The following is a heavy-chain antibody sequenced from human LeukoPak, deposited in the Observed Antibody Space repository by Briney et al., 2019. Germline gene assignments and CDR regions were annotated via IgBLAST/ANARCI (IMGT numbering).Heavy chain of an antibody. D-gene: IGHD3-10*01. CDR3: VKDLISRLLWFGEVAFDI. J-gene: IGHJ3*02. CDR2: ISYDGSNK. CDR1: GFTFSSYG. Sequence: GRSLRLSCAASGFTFSSYGMHWVRQAPGKGLEWVAVISYDGSNKYYADSVKGRFTISRDNSKNTLYLQMNSLRAEDTAVYYCVKDLISRLLWFGEVAFDIWGQGTMVTVSS. V-gene: IGHV3-30*18.